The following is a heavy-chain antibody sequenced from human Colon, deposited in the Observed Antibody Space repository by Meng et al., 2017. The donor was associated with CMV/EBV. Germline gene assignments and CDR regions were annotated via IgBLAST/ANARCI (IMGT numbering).Heavy chain of an antibody. J-gene: IGHJ4*02. D-gene: IGHD2/OR15-2a*01. CDR2: INHSGGT. V-gene: IGHV4-34*01. CDR3: ARNSRGDY. Sequence: QLQLPRWGAELWKHPGTLSLTCAVNGGSFSGYYWTWIRQAPGKGREWIGEINHSGGTNYNPSLKSRVTISIDTSKNQFALKVRSVTAADTAMYYCARNSRGDYWGQGTLVTVSS. CDR1: GGSFSGYY.